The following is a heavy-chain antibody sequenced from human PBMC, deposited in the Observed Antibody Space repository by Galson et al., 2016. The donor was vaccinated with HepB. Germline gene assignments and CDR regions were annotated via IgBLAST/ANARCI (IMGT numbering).Heavy chain of an antibody. V-gene: IGHV4-4*02. Sequence: SETLSLTCAVSGGSISNSNWWSWVRQPPGKGLEWIGYRSDSGSTHYNPSLKSRVTMSGDKSKNQVSLKLSSVTAADTAVYYCATGDNGFDYWGHGTTATVSS. D-gene: IGHD2-21*01. J-gene: IGHJ3*01. CDR2: RSDSGST. CDR3: ATGDNGFDY. CDR1: GGSISNSNW.